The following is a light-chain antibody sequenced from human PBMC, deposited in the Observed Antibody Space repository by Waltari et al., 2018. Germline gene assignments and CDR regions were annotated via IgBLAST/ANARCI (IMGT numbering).Light chain of an antibody. CDR1: SSDVGGSNY. V-gene: IGLV2-14*01. Sequence: QSALTQPASVSGSPGQSITISCTGTSSDVGGSNYVSWYQQHPGKAPKLMIHGVSQRPSWVSSRFSGSKSGSTASLTISGLQADDEADYYCSSYTSSSTLVFGGRTKLTVL. CDR3: SSYTSSSTLV. CDR2: GVS. J-gene: IGLJ2*01.